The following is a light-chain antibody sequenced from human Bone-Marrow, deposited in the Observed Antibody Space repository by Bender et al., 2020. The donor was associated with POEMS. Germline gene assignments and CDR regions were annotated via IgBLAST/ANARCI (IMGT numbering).Light chain of an antibody. Sequence: YEVTQPPSVSVSPGQTARITCSGDALPKQYAFWYQQKPGQAPVVVIYKDNERPSGIPERFSGSTSGTTLTLTISGVRAEDEADYYCQSTDISGTFVVFGGGTKLTVL. J-gene: IGLJ2*01. V-gene: IGLV3-25*03. CDR2: KDN. CDR3: QSTDISGTFVV. CDR1: ALPKQY.